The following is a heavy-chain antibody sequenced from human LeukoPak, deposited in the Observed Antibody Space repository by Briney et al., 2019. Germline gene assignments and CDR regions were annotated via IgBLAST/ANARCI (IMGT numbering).Heavy chain of an antibody. V-gene: IGHV4-61*08. CDR3: ARVSGGVVVR. Sequence: SETLSLTCTVSGGSISSGGYYWSWIRQHPGKGLEWIGYIYYSGSTYYNPSLKSRVTISVDTSKNQFSLKLSSVTAADTAVYYCARVSGGVVVRWGQGTLVTVSS. J-gene: IGHJ4*02. CDR2: IYYSGST. CDR1: GGSISSGGYY. D-gene: IGHD3-22*01.